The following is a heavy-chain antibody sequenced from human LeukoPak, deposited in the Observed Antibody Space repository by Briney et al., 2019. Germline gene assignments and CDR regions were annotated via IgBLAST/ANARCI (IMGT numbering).Heavy chain of an antibody. D-gene: IGHD6-6*01. CDR1: GYTFTRYY. Sequence: ASVKVSCKASGYTFTRYYMHWVRQAPGHGLEGMGRINPNIGGTNYAQKFQGRVTLTRDTSISTAYMELSRLRSDDTAVYYCARDGSSSSSGYYYYYMDVWGKGTTVTVSS. J-gene: IGHJ6*03. V-gene: IGHV1-2*06. CDR3: ARDGSSSSSGYYYYYMDV. CDR2: INPNIGGT.